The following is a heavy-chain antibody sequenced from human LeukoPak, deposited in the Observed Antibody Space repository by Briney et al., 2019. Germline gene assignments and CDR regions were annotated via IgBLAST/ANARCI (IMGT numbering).Heavy chain of an antibody. Sequence: GRSLRLSCAASGFTFSSYGMHWVRQAPGKGLEWVAVISYDGSNKYYADSVKGRFTISRDNAKNSLYLQMNSLRAEDTAVYYSALVLLWFGESPYWGQGTLVTVSS. CDR1: GFTFSSYG. V-gene: IGHV3-30*03. D-gene: IGHD3-10*01. CDR3: ALVLLWFGESPY. J-gene: IGHJ4*02. CDR2: ISYDGSNK.